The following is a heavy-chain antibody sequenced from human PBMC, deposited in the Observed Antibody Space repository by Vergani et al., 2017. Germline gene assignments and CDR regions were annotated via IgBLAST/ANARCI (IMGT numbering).Heavy chain of an antibody. CDR2: IIPILGIA. CDR1: GGTFSSYA. Sequence: QVQLVQSGAEVKKPGSSVKVSCKASGGTFSSYAISWVRRAPGQGLEWMGRIIPILGIANYAQKFQGRVTITADKSTSTAYMELSSLRSEDTAVYYCARDLCGSTGYRDYWGQGTLVTVSS. CDR3: ARDLCGSTGYRDY. J-gene: IGHJ4*02. V-gene: IGHV1-69*04. D-gene: IGHD6-13*01.